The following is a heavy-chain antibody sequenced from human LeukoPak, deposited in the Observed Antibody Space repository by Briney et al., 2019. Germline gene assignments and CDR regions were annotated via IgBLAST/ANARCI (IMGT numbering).Heavy chain of an antibody. CDR3: ARASGGYSYGYSHYYGMDV. D-gene: IGHD5-18*01. CDR2: ISSSSSTI. CDR1: GFTFSSYS. Sequence: PGGSLRLSCAASGFTFSSYSMNWVRRAPGKGLEWVSYISSSSSTIYYADSVKGRFTISRDNAKNSLYLQMNSLRAEDTAVYYCARASGGYSYGYSHYYGMDVWGQGTTVTVSS. J-gene: IGHJ6*02. V-gene: IGHV3-48*01.